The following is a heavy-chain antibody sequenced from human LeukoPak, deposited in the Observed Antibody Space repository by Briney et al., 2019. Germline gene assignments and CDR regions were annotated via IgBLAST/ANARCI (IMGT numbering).Heavy chain of an antibody. CDR1: GGSFSGYY. J-gene: IGHJ4*02. Sequence: SETLSLTCAVYGGSFSGYYWSWIRQPPGNGLEWIGEISHSGSTNYNPSLKSRVTISVDTSKNQFSLKLSSVTAADTAVYYCARAVGAGGTPDFDYWGQGTLVTVSS. CDR3: ARAVGAGGTPDFDY. CDR2: ISHSGST. V-gene: IGHV4-34*01. D-gene: IGHD1-26*01.